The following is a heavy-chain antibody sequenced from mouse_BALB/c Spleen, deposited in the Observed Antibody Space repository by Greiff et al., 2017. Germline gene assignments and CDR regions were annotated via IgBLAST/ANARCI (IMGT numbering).Heavy chain of an antibody. V-gene: IGHV5-6*01. Sequence: EVHLVESGGDLVKPGGSLKLSCAASGFTFSSYGMSWVRQTPDKRLEWVATISSGGSYTYYPDSVKGRFTISRDNAKNTLYLQMSSLKSEDTAMYYCAREYGNSNYFDYWGQGTTLTVSS. CDR2: ISSGGSYT. CDR1: GFTFSSYG. J-gene: IGHJ2*01. D-gene: IGHD2-10*02. CDR3: AREYGNSNYFDY.